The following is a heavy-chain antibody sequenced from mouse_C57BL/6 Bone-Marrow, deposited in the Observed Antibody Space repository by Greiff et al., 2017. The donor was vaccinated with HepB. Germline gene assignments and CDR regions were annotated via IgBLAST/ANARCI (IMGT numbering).Heavy chain of an antibody. CDR3: AISYYSNYDYAMDY. CDR1: GFSLTSYG. D-gene: IGHD2-5*01. CDR2: IWGVGST. Sequence: QVQLQQSGPGLVAPSQSLSITCTVSGFSLTSYGVDWVRQSPGKGLEWLGVIWGVGSTNYNSALKSRLSISKDNSKSQVFLKMNSLQTDDTAMYYCAISYYSNYDYAMDYWGQGTSVTVSS. J-gene: IGHJ4*01. V-gene: IGHV2-6*01.